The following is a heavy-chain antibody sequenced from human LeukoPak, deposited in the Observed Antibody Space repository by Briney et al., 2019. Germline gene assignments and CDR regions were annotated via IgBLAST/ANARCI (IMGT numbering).Heavy chain of an antibody. Sequence: SETLSLTCTVSGGSISSGSYYWSWIRQPPGKGLDWIGSINYSGSTYYNPSLKSRVTISVDTSKNQFSLKLSSVTAADTAVYYCARVPSHFDYWGQGTLVTVSS. V-gene: IGHV4-39*07. CDR3: ARVPSHFDY. CDR2: INYSGST. CDR1: GGSISSGSYY. J-gene: IGHJ4*02.